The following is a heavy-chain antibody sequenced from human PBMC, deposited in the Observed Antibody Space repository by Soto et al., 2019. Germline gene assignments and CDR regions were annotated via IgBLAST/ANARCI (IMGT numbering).Heavy chain of an antibody. CDR1: GYTFTIYY. V-gene: IGHV1-46*01. D-gene: IGHD2-15*01. Sequence: GASVKVSCKASGYTFTIYYMPWVRQAPVQGLEWMGLINPSDGSATYAQRFQGRVTVTRDTATSTVYMELSSLRSDDTAVYYCARSGSYCSGGPCYASAYWGLGTLVTVSS. CDR3: ARSGSYCSGGPCYASAY. J-gene: IGHJ4*02. CDR2: INPSDGSA.